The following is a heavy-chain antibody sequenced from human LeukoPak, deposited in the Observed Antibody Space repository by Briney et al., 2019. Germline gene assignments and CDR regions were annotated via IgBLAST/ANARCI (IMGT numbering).Heavy chain of an antibody. J-gene: IGHJ4*02. Sequence: SETLSLTCAVYGGSFSGYYWSWIRQPPGKGLEWIGEINHSGSTNYNPPLKSRVTMSLDTSKNQFSLRLTSVTAADTAVYYCARAVGPTTYWGFDYWGRGTLVTVSS. CDR2: INHSGST. V-gene: IGHV4-34*01. D-gene: IGHD1-26*01. CDR3: ARAVGPTTYWGFDY. CDR1: GGSFSGYY.